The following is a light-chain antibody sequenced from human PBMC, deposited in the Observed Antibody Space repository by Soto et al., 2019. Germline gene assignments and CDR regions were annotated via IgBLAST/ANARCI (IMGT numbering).Light chain of an antibody. Sequence: EIVLTQSPGTLSLSPGERATLSCRASQSITNNYLAWYQQKPGRAHRLLIYGASSRATGIPDRFSGSGSGTDFPLTISRREPEDFAMYYCQQYGYLVTFGGGTKVEIK. J-gene: IGKJ4*01. CDR2: GAS. V-gene: IGKV3-20*01. CDR3: QQYGYLVT. CDR1: QSITNNY.